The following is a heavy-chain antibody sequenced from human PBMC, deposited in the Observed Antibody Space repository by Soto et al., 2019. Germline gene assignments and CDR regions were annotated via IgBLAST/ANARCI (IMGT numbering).Heavy chain of an antibody. CDR3: AKDRGYSYAKAEYYYYGMDV. V-gene: IGHV3-74*01. CDR2: ISWNSGSI. CDR1: GFTFSSYW. D-gene: IGHD5-18*01. Sequence: EVHLVESGGGLVQPGGSLRLSCAASGFTFSSYWMHWVRQVPGKGLVWVSGISWNSGSIGYADSVKGRFTISRDNAKNSLYLQMNSLRAEDTALYYCAKDRGYSYAKAEYYYYGMDVWGQGTTVTVSS. J-gene: IGHJ6*02.